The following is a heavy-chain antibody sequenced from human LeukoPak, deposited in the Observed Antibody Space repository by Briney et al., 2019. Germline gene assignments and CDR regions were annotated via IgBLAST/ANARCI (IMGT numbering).Heavy chain of an antibody. V-gene: IGHV4-38-2*02. J-gene: IGHJ4*02. D-gene: IGHD2-8*01. CDR2: VHSRGAT. Sequence: PSETLTLTCTVSDHPVSDGGYWDWIRQAPGKGLEWLGSVHSRGATHYSPSLESRLSMSVNTMKNQFFLTLSSVTAADTATYYCARLPNVDDPHFLGVWGQGILVAVSS. CDR3: ARLPNVDDPHFLGV. CDR1: DHPVSDGGY.